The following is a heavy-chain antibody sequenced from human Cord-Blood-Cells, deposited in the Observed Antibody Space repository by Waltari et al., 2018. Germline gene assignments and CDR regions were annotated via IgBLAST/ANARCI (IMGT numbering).Heavy chain of an antibody. Sequence: QVQLQQWGAGLLKPSETLSLPCAVYGGSFSGYYWSWIRQPPGKGLEWIGEINHSGSTNYNPSLKSRVTISVDTSKNQFSLKLSSVTAADTAVYYCARQPETTYCFDYWGQGTLVTVSS. CDR2: INHSGST. D-gene: IGHD1-1*01. CDR3: ARQPETTYCFDY. V-gene: IGHV4-34*01. CDR1: GGSFSGYY. J-gene: IGHJ4*02.